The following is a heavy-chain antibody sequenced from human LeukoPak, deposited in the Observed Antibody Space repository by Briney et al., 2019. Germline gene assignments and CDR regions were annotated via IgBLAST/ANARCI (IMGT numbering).Heavy chain of an antibody. CDR3: AKDQSPDYYDSSGYEELFDP. V-gene: IGHV3-30*18. CDR2: ISHDGSNK. J-gene: IGHJ5*02. Sequence: QPGGSLRLSCAASGFTFSSYGMHWVRQAPGKGLEWVAVISHDGSNKYYADSVKGRFTISRDNSKNTLYLQMNSLRAEDTAVYYCAKDQSPDYYDSSGYEELFDPWGQGTLVTVSS. CDR1: GFTFSSYG. D-gene: IGHD3-22*01.